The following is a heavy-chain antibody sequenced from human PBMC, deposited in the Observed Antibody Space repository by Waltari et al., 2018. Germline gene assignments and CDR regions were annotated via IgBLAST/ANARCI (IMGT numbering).Heavy chain of an antibody. V-gene: IGHV4-34*01. CDR3: ARVGDYHGSGRFGLDV. CDR1: GGSFRGYF. J-gene: IGHJ6*02. CDR2: SNRDGTA. D-gene: IGHD3-10*01. Sequence: QEQLHQWGAGLLKPSETLSLPCAVSGGSFRGYFWSWIRQSPGKGLEWIGESNRDGTANYNPSLKSRVGMSVDTIKSQISLSLSSVTAADAAVYYCARVGDYHGSGRFGLDVWGRGTRVTVSS.